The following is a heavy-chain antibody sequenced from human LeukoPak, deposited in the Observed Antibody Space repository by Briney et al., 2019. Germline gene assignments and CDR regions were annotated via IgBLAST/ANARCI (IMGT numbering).Heavy chain of an antibody. J-gene: IGHJ3*02. CDR2: IYYSGNT. CDR1: GDSISTSNSY. CDR3: ARDWGRYCSGGSCQQRYAFDI. Sequence: PSETLSLTCTVSGDSISTSNSYWGWIRQPPGKGLEWIGSIYYSGNTYYNPSLKSRVTISVDTSKNQFSLKLSSVTAADTAVYYCARDWGRYCSGGSCQQRYAFDIWGQGTMVTVSS. D-gene: IGHD2-15*01. V-gene: IGHV4-39*07.